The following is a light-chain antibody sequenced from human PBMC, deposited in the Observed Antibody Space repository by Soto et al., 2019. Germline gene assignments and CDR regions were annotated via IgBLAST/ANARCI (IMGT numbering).Light chain of an antibody. CDR2: DVS. CDR1: SSDVGGYNY. V-gene: IGLV2-14*01. CDR3: SSYTSSSTLKV. Sequence: QSALTQPASVSGSPGQSITISCTGTSSDVGGYNYVSWYQQHPGKAPNLMIYDVSNRPSGVSNRFSGSKSGNTASLTISGLQAEDEADYYCSSYTSSSTLKVFGTGTKLTVL. J-gene: IGLJ1*01.